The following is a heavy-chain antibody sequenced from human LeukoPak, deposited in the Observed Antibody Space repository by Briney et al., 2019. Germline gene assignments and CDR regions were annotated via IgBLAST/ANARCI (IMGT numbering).Heavy chain of an antibody. CDR3: ARRAGAYSHPYDY. CDR1: GFTVSSNS. Sequence: GGSLRLSCAASGFTVSSNSMSWVRQAPGKGLEWVSFIYSDNTHYSDSVKGRFTISRDNSKNTLYLQMNRLRAEDTAVYYCARRAGAYSHPYDYWGQGTLVTVSS. V-gene: IGHV3-53*01. J-gene: IGHJ4*02. CDR2: IYSDNT. D-gene: IGHD4/OR15-4a*01.